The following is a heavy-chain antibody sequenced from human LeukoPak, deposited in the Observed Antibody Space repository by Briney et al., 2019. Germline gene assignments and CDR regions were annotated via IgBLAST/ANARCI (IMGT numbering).Heavy chain of an antibody. CDR1: GFIVSHNY. CDR3: AKTGERDY. CDR2: IYIDGTT. Sequence: PGGSLRLSCAASGFIVSHNYMTWVRQAPGKGLEWISVIYIDGTTYYADSVKGRFTISRDQANNTLYLQMNTLRDEDTAAYYCAKTGERDYWGRGTLVTVSS. V-gene: IGHV3-53*01. D-gene: IGHD7-27*01. J-gene: IGHJ4*02.